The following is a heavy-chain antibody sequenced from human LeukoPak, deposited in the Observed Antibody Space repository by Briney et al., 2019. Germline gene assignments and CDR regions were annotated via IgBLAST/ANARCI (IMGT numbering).Heavy chain of an antibody. Sequence: GGSLRLSCVASGFTFSSYEMNWVRQAPGKGLEWVSYISSSGTTIYYADSVKGRFTISRDNPKNSLYLQMNSLRAEDTAVYYCARPRPGYYMDVWGKGTTVTVSS. J-gene: IGHJ6*03. V-gene: IGHV3-48*03. CDR1: GFTFSSYE. D-gene: IGHD1-1*01. CDR3: ARPRPGYYMDV. CDR2: ISSSGTTI.